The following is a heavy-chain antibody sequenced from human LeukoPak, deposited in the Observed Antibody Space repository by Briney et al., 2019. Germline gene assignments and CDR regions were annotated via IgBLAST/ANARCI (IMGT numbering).Heavy chain of an antibody. V-gene: IGHV3-21*01. D-gene: IGHD2-2*02. CDR2: ISSSSSYI. CDR3: ARDSHTYCSSTSCYTYYYYYGMDV. J-gene: IGHJ6*02. CDR1: GFTFSSYS. Sequence: PGESLRLSCAASGFTFSSYSMNWVRQAPGKGLEWVSSISSSSSYIYYANSVKGRFTISRDNAKNSLYLQMNSLRAEDTAVYYCARDSHTYCSSTSCYTYYYYYGMDVWGQGTTVTVSS.